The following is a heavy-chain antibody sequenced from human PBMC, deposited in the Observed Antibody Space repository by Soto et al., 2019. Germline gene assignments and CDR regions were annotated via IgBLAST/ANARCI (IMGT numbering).Heavy chain of an antibody. CDR3: ARARTRYCSGGSCYSGRLGWFDP. Sequence: PSETLSLTCTVSGGSISSGDYYWSWIRQPPGKGLEWIGYIYYSGSTYYNPSLKSRVTISVDTSKNQFSLKLSSVTAADTAVYYCARARTRYCSGGSCYSGRLGWFDPWGQGTLVTVSS. CDR1: GGSISSGDYY. V-gene: IGHV4-30-4*01. D-gene: IGHD2-15*01. J-gene: IGHJ5*02. CDR2: IYYSGST.